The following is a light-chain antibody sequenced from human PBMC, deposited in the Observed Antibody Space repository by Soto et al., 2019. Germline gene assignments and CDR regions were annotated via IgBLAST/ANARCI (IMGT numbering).Light chain of an antibody. V-gene: IGLV2-11*01. CDR2: DVT. Sequence: QSVLTQPRSVSGSPGQSVTISCTGTSSDVGGYNYVSWYQQHPGKAPKLMIYDVTKRPPGVPDRFSGSKSGNTTSLTISGLQAEDEADYYCCSYAGSYTLYVFGTGTKGTVL. CDR1: SSDVGGYNY. CDR3: CSYAGSYTLYV. J-gene: IGLJ1*01.